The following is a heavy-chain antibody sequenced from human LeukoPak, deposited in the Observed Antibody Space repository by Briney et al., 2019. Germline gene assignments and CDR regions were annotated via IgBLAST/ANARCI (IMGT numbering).Heavy chain of an antibody. CDR2: ISGSGGST. J-gene: IGHJ4*02. D-gene: IGHD1-26*01. CDR1: GFTFSSYA. V-gene: IGHV3-23*01. Sequence: GGSLRLSCAASGFTFSSYAMSWVRQAPGKGLEWVSVISGSGGSTYYADSVKGRFTISRDNAKNSLYLQMNSLRAEDTAVYYCARDMASGGDYWGQGTLVTVSS. CDR3: ARDMASGGDY.